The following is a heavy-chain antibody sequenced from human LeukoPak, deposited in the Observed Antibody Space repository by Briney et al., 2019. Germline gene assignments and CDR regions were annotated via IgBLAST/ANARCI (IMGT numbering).Heavy chain of an antibody. D-gene: IGHD3-22*01. J-gene: IGHJ4*02. V-gene: IGHV4-59*08. CDR2: IFHSGST. CDR1: GGSISIYW. CDR3: ARFTRYDGGGYYLDY. Sequence: SETLSLTCTLSGGSISIYWWSWFRQPPGKARVWIGHIFHSGSTTYNASLQSRVTIPVDTSKNHFSLNLNSATAADTALYYCARFTRYDGGGYYLDYWGQGTLVTVSS.